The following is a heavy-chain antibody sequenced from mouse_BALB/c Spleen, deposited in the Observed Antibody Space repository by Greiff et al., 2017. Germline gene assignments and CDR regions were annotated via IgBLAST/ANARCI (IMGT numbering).Heavy chain of an antibody. J-gene: IGHJ4*01. V-gene: IGHV1-54*03. Sequence: QVQLQQSGAELVRPGTSVKVSCKASGYAFTNYLIEWVKQRPGQGLEWIGVINPGSGGTNYNEKFKGKATLTADKSSSTVYMQLSSLTSDDSAVYFCARKSDSSLEDYWGQGTSVTVSS. CDR3: ARKSDSSLEDY. CDR2: INPGSGGT. D-gene: IGHD1-1*01. CDR1: GYAFTNYL.